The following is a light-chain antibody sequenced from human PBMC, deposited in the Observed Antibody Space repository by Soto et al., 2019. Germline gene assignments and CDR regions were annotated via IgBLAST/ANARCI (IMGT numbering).Light chain of an antibody. CDR2: GAS. J-gene: IGKJ1*01. CDR1: QSVSSSY. Sequence: EIVLTHSPGTLSLSPWERATLSCRASQSVSSSYLAWYQQKPGQAPRLLIYGASNRATGIPDRFSGSGSGTDFTLTISRLEPEDFAVYYCQQYGSSGTLGQGTKVDIK. CDR3: QQYGSSGT. V-gene: IGKV3-20*01.